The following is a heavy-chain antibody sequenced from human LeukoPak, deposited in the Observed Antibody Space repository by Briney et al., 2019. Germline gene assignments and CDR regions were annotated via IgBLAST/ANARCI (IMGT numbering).Heavy chain of an antibody. V-gene: IGHV1-46*01. D-gene: IGHD4-11*01. Sequence: ASVKVSCKASGYTFTSYYMHWVRQAPGQGLEWMGIINPSGGSTSYAQKFQGRVTMTRDTSTSTVYMELSSLRSEDTAVYYRARVRIGHPTVTTTSYYFDYWGQGTLVTVSS. CDR2: INPSGGST. CDR3: ARVRIGHPTVTTTSYYFDY. J-gene: IGHJ4*02. CDR1: GYTFTSYY.